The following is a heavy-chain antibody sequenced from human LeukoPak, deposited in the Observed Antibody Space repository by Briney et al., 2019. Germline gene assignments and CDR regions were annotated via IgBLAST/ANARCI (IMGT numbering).Heavy chain of an antibody. D-gene: IGHD3-3*01. CDR3: AKAVRSDFWSGSDY. V-gene: IGHV3-9*01. J-gene: IGHJ4*02. Sequence: GGSLRLSCAASGFTFDDYAMHWVRQAPGKGLEWVSGISWNSGSIGYADSVKGRFTISRDNAKNSLYLQMNGLRAEDTALYYCAKAVRSDFWSGSDYWGQGTLVTVSS. CDR2: ISWNSGSI. CDR1: GFTFDDYA.